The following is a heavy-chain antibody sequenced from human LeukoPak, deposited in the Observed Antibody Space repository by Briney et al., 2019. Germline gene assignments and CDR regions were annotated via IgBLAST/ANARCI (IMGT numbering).Heavy chain of an antibody. Sequence: GGSLRLSCAASGFTFSSYWMHWVRQAPGKGLVWVSRVNRDGSTSYADSVKGRFTISRDNAKNTLYLQMNSLRAEDTAVYYCARGHSDSTAYTKGYWGQGTLVTVSS. J-gene: IGHJ4*02. CDR2: VNRDGST. D-gene: IGHD3-22*01. V-gene: IGHV3-74*01. CDR1: GFTFSSYW. CDR3: ARGHSDSTAYTKGY.